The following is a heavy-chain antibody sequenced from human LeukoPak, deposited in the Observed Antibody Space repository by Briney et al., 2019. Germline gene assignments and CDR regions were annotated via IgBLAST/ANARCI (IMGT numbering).Heavy chain of an antibody. CDR1: GYTFTSYG. CDR2: IIPILGIA. V-gene: IGHV1-69*04. D-gene: IGHD3-22*01. CDR3: ARDSLYDSSGSYYYFDY. J-gene: IGHJ4*02. Sequence: SVKVSCKASGYTFTSYGISWVRQAPGQGLEWMGRIIPILGIANYAQKFQGRVTITTDKSTSTAYMELSSLRSEDTAVYYCARDSLYDSSGSYYYFDYWGQGTLVTVSS.